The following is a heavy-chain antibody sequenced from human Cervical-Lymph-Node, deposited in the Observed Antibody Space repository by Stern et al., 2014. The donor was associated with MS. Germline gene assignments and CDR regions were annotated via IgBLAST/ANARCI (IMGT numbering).Heavy chain of an antibody. J-gene: IGHJ4*02. CDR2: INPSGDTT. CDR1: GFTFTSYY. CDR3: TKDSGSFSIDY. Sequence: MQLVESGAEVKKPGASVKVSCQASGFTFTSYYIHWVRQAPGQGLEWMGIINPSGDTTTYAQMLQGRVTMTRDKSTSTVYMELSSLRSDDTAMYYCTKDSGSFSIDYWGQGTLVTVSS. V-gene: IGHV1-46*03. D-gene: IGHD1-26*01.